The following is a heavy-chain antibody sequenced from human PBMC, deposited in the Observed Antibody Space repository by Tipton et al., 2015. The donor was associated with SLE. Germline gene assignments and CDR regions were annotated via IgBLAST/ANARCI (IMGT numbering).Heavy chain of an antibody. Sequence: TLSLTCTVSGGSISSYYWSWIRQPPGKGLEWIGSIYHSGSTYYNPSLKSRVTISVDTSKNQFSLKLSSVTAADTAVYYCARQGSGGWWDYWGQGTLVTVSS. V-gene: IGHV4-59*08. CDR3: ARQGSGGWWDY. J-gene: IGHJ4*02. CDR1: GGSISSYY. D-gene: IGHD2-15*01. CDR2: IYHSGST.